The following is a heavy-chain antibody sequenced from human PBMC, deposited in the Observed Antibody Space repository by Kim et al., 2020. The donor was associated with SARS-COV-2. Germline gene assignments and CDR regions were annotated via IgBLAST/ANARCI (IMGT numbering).Heavy chain of an antibody. J-gene: IGHJ4*02. CDR2: ISSSGSTI. CDR3: ARDLRRGATSFDY. V-gene: IGHV3-11*01. CDR1: GFTFSDYY. D-gene: IGHD1-26*01. Sequence: GGSLRLSCAASGFTFSDYYMSWIRQAPGKGLEWVSYISSSGSTIYYADSVKGRFTISRDNAKNSLYLQMNSLRAEDTAVYYCARDLRRGATSFDYWGQGTLVTVSS.